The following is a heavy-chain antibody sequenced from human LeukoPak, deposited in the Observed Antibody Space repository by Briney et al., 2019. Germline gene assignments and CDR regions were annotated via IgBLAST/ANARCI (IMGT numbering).Heavy chain of an antibody. CDR2: IDTDGSST. Sequence: PGGSLRLSCPASGFTFSSYWMHRVRQAPGKGLVWVSRIDTDGSSTTYADSVKGRFTISRDNAKNTLYLQMNSLRAEDTAIYYCTRGGTTFDYWGQGTLVTVSS. J-gene: IGHJ4*02. CDR1: GFTFSSYW. D-gene: IGHD1-1*01. CDR3: TRGGTTFDY. V-gene: IGHV3-74*01.